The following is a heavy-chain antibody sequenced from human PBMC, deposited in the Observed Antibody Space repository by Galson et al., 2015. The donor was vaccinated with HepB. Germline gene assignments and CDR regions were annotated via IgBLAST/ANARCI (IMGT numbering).Heavy chain of an antibody. Sequence: SVKVSCKASGYTFTGYYMHWVRQAPGQGLEWMGRINPNSGGTNYAQKFQGRVTMTRDTSISTAYMELSRLRSDDTVVYYCARGLGPLKGRFGTDAFDIWGQGTMVTVSS. CDR1: GYTFTGYY. CDR2: INPNSGGT. CDR3: ARGLGPLKGRFGTDAFDI. V-gene: IGHV1-2*05. D-gene: IGHD3-10*01. J-gene: IGHJ3*02.